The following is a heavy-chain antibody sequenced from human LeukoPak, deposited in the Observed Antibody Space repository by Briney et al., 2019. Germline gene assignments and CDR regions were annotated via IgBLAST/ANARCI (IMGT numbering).Heavy chain of an antibody. CDR1: GYSFTSYW. D-gene: IGHD2-2*01. Sequence: GESLKISCRGSGYSFTSYWIGWVRQMPGKGLEWMGIIYPGDSDTRYSPSFQGQVTISADKSISTAHLQWSSLKASDTAMYYCARHRGAIVVVPAATSTNFYGMDVWGQGTTVTVSS. CDR2: IYPGDSDT. CDR3: ARHRGAIVVVPAATSTNFYGMDV. J-gene: IGHJ6*02. V-gene: IGHV5-51*01.